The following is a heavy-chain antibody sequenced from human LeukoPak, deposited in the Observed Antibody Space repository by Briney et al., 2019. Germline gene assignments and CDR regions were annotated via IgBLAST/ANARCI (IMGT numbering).Heavy chain of an antibody. Sequence: FQGRVTITADKSTSTAYMELSSLRSEDTAVYYCAKGPGGDYYYMDVWGKGTTVTVSS. CDR3: AKGPGGDYYYMDV. J-gene: IGHJ6*03. D-gene: IGHD4-23*01. V-gene: IGHV1-69*04.